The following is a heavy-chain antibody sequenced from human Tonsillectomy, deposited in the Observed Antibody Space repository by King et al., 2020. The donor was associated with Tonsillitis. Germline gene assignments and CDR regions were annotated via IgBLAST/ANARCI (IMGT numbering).Heavy chain of an antibody. J-gene: IGHJ3*02. CDR3: ARFWCGFFVTPHDAFDI. CDR1: GFSLSSSGVG. D-gene: IGHD3-3*01. Sequence: TLKESGPTLVKPTQTLTLTCTFSGFSLSSSGVGVGWIRQPPGKALEWLALIYWDDDKRYSPSLKSRLTITKDTSKNQVVLTMTNIDPVDTATYYCARFWCGFFVTPHDAFDIWGQGTMVTVSS. CDR2: IYWDDDK. V-gene: IGHV2-5*02.